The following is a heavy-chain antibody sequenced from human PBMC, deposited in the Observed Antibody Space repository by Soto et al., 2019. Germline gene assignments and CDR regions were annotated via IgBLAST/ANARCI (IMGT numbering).Heavy chain of an antibody. J-gene: IGHJ4*02. CDR1: DDSIQRDKYY. CDR3: ARLEGLATSSYYLDF. Sequence: SETLALPCSVSDDSIQRDKYYWGWIRQPPEKGLKWIGRIYYRSNAYYSPTLQTRVNISLDKSRSHFALKLNSVTAAHSAVYFCARLEGLATSSYYLDFWGPGALVTVSS. CDR2: IYYRSNA. D-gene: IGHD6-6*01. V-gene: IGHV4-39*02.